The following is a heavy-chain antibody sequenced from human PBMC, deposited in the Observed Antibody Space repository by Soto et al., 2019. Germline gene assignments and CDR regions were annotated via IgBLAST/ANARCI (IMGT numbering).Heavy chain of an antibody. Sequence: GGSLRLSCTGSGFTFSDYAMNWVRQAPGKGLEWVGFVRGKPYGGTAEYAASVKGRFSISRDDSKSIAYLQMNSLKTEDTAIYFCTGAYCTRAVCMGGFWGQGTVVTVSS. V-gene: IGHV3-49*04. J-gene: IGHJ4*02. CDR1: GFTFSDYA. D-gene: IGHD2-8*01. CDR2: VRGKPYGGTA. CDR3: TGAYCTRAVCMGGF.